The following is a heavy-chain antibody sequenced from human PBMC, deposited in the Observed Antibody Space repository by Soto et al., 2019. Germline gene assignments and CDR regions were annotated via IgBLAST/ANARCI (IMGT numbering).Heavy chain of an antibody. CDR2: INSDGSSI. J-gene: IGHJ4*02. CDR3: VADLVESSGYLDFDY. Sequence: EVQLVESGGGLVQPGGSLRLSCAASGFTFSSYWINWVRQAPGKGLVWVSRINSDGSSISYADSVKGRFTISRDNAKNTVYLQMNSLRAEDTAVYHCVADLVESSGYLDFDYWGQGTLVTVSS. CDR1: GFTFSSYW. D-gene: IGHD3-22*01. V-gene: IGHV3-74*01.